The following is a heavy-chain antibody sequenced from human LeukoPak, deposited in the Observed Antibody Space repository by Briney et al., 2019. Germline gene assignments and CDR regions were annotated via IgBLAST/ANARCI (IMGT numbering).Heavy chain of an antibody. D-gene: IGHD6-19*01. Sequence: ASVKVPCKASGYTFTGYYMHWVRQAPGQGLEWMGWINPNSGGTNYAQKFQGRVTMTRDTSISTAYMELSRLRSDDTAVYYCARAARIAVAGPNGDYWGQGTLVTVSS. CDR1: GYTFTGYY. V-gene: IGHV1-2*02. J-gene: IGHJ4*02. CDR3: ARAARIAVAGPNGDY. CDR2: INPNSGGT.